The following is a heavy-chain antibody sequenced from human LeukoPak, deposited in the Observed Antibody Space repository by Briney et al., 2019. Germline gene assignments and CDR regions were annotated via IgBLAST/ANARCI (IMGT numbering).Heavy chain of an antibody. Sequence: PGGSLRLSCAASGFTFSSYWMHWACQAPGKGLVWVSRINSDGSSTSYADSVKGRFTISRDNAKNTLYLQMNSLRAEDTAVYYCARDVYYDSSRGIGDYWGQGTLVTVSS. J-gene: IGHJ4*02. CDR1: GFTFSSYW. CDR2: INSDGSST. D-gene: IGHD3-22*01. CDR3: ARDVYYDSSRGIGDY. V-gene: IGHV3-74*01.